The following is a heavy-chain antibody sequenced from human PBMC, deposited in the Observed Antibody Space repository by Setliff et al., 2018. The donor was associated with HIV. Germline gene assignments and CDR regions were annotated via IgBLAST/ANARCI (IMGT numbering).Heavy chain of an antibody. V-gene: IGHV4-4*09. J-gene: IGHJ4*02. CDR1: GDSVSTDY. Sequence: LSLTCTVSGDSVSTDYWTWIRQHPGKGLEWIGYIYNTGSTYHSPSLESRVTISVDTSKNQFSLKLSSVTAADTAVDYCAREAPDDHFDHWGQGTLVTVSS. D-gene: IGHD1-1*01. CDR3: AREAPDDHFDH. CDR2: IYNTGST.